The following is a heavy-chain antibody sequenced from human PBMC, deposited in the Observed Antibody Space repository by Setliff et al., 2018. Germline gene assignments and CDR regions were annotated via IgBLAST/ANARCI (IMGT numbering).Heavy chain of an antibody. CDR3: ARASRFATIVWKGDYYMDV. CDR2: INTNTGNP. V-gene: IGHV7-4-1*02. J-gene: IGHJ6*03. D-gene: IGHD3-16*02. CDR1: GYSFSTYA. Sequence: GASVKVSCKASGYSFSTYAMSWIRQAPGQGLEGMGWINTNTGNPSYAQGFTGRFVFSLDTSVSTAYLQISSLKPEDTAMYYCARASRFATIVWKGDYYMDVWGKGTTVTV.